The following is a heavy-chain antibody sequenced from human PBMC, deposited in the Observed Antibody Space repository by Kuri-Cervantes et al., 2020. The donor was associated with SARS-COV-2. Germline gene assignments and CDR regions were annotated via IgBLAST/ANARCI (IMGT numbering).Heavy chain of an antibody. CDR1: GFTFSSYA. V-gene: IGHV3-7*01. D-gene: IGHD6-13*01. CDR2: IKQDGSEK. J-gene: IGHJ6*03. Sequence: GGSLRLSCAASGFTFSSYAMHWVRQAPGKGLEWVANIKQDGSEKYYVDSVKGRFTISRDNAKNSLYLQMNSLRAEDTAVYYCARDRPIAAAGTGYMDVWGKGTTVTVSS. CDR3: ARDRPIAAAGTGYMDV.